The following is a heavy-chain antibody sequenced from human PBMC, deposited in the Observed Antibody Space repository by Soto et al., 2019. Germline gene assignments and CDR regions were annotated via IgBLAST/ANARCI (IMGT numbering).Heavy chain of an antibody. D-gene: IGHD5-18*01. CDR3: ARGNVDTAMGGYYYYYGMDV. Sequence: PSQTLSLTCAISGDSVSSNSAAWNWIRQSPSRGLEWLGRTYYGSKWYNDYAVSVKSRITINPDTSKNQFSLQLNSVTPEDTAVYYCARGNVDTAMGGYYYYYGMDVWGQGTTLTVSS. V-gene: IGHV6-1*01. J-gene: IGHJ6*02. CDR1: GDSVSSNSAA. CDR2: TYYGSKWYN.